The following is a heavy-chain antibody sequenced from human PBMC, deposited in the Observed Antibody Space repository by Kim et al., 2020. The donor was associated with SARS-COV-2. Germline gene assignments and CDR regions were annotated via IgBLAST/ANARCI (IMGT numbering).Heavy chain of an antibody. CDR3: ARGEGYYYDSSGYNY. CDR1: GYTFTSYA. CDR2: INAGNGNT. Sequence: SVKVSCKASGYTFTSYAMHWVRQAPGQRLEWMGWINAGNGNTKYSQKFQGRVTITRDTSASTAYMELSSLRSEDTAVYYCARGEGYYYDSSGYNYWGQGTLVTVSS. D-gene: IGHD3-22*01. J-gene: IGHJ4*02. V-gene: IGHV1-3*01.